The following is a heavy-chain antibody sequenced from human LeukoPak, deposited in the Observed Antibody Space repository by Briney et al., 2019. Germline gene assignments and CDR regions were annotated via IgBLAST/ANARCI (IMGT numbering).Heavy chain of an antibody. Sequence: GGSLRLSCAASGFTFSSYNMNWVRQAPGKGLEWVSSITNSSSYIYYADSVKGRFTISRDNAKNSLYLQMNSLRAEDTAVYYCARKGYCSGGSCWGFDPWGQGTLVTVSS. J-gene: IGHJ5*02. CDR3: ARKGYCSGGSCWGFDP. V-gene: IGHV3-21*01. CDR1: GFTFSSYN. D-gene: IGHD2-15*01. CDR2: ITNSSSYI.